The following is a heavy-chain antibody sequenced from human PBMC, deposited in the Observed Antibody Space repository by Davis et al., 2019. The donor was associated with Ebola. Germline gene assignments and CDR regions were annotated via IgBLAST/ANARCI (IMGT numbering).Heavy chain of an antibody. D-gene: IGHD1-26*01. CDR3: ARDTPTQWGGADY. J-gene: IGHJ4*02. CDR2: INPSGGST. CDR1: GYTFTSYY. Sequence: ASVQVSCKASGYTFTSYYMHWVRHAPGQGHEWMGIINPSGGSTTYAQKFQGRVTMTRDTSASTVYMEVSSLRSEDTAVYYCARDTPTQWGGADYWGQGTLVTVSS. V-gene: IGHV1-46*01.